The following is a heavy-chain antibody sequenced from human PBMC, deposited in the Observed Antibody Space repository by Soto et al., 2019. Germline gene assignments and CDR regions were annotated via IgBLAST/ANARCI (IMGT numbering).Heavy chain of an antibody. V-gene: IGHV1-8*01. CDR2: VNPNSGNT. CDR3: ARDRYYDSSGYYGLYGMDV. CDR1: GYTFTSYD. D-gene: IGHD3-22*01. J-gene: IGHJ6*02. Sequence: GASVKVSCKASGYTFTSYDINWVRQATGQGLEWMGWVNPNSGNTGYAQKFQGRVTMTRNTSISTAYMELSSLRSEDTAVYYCARDRYYDSSGYYGLYGMDVWGQGTTVTVSS.